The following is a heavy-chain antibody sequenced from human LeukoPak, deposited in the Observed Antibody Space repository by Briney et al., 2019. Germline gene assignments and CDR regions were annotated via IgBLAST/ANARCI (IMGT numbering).Heavy chain of an antibody. CDR2: IYYSGST. CDR3: ARPAGAVAGRKVNWYFDL. CDR1: GGSISSYY. J-gene: IGHJ2*01. Sequence: SETLSLTCTVSGGSISSYYWSWIRQPPGKGLEWIGYIYYSGSTNYNPSLKSRVTISVDTSKNQFSLKLSSVTAADTAVYYCARPAGAVAGRKVNWYFDLWGSGTLVTVSS. D-gene: IGHD6-19*01. V-gene: IGHV4-59*01.